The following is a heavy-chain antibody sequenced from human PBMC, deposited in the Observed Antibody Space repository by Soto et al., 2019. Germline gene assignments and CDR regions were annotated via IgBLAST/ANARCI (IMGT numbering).Heavy chain of an antibody. J-gene: IGHJ4*02. D-gene: IGHD3-22*01. CDR2: LYYSGST. V-gene: IGHV4-31*03. CDR1: GGSISSGYY. Sequence: QVQLQESGPGLVKPSQTLSLTCTVSGGSISSGYYCNWIRQHPGKGLEWIGYLYYSGSTYYNPSLKSRLTISLDTSKSQFSLKLSSVTAADTAVYYCARLPYDCSAYYGTTDDYWCQGTLVTVSS. CDR3: ARLPYDCSAYYGTTDDY.